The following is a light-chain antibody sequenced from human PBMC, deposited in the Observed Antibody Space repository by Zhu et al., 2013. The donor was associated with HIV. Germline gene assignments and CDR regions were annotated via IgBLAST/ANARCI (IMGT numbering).Light chain of an antibody. Sequence: EIVLTQSLGTLSLSPGERATLSCRASQSVSSSYLAWYQQKPGQAPRLLIYGASSRPTGISDRFSGSGSGTDFTLSISRLDPEDFAVYYCQQYDSSSLTFGGGTTVEI. CDR2: GAS. J-gene: IGKJ4*01. CDR3: QQYDSSSLT. V-gene: IGKV3-20*01. CDR1: QSVSSSY.